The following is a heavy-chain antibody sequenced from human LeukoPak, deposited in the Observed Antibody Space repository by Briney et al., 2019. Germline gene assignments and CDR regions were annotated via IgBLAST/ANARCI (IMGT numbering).Heavy chain of an antibody. Sequence: GSSVKVSCKASGGTFSSYAISWVRQAPGQGLEWMGGIIPIFGTANYAQKFQGRVTITADESTSTAYMELSSLRSEDTAVYYCARVVYDFWSGYYFDYWGQGTLVTVSS. CDR2: IIPIFGTA. V-gene: IGHV1-69*01. D-gene: IGHD3-3*01. CDR3: ARVVYDFWSGYYFDY. CDR1: GGTFSSYA. J-gene: IGHJ4*02.